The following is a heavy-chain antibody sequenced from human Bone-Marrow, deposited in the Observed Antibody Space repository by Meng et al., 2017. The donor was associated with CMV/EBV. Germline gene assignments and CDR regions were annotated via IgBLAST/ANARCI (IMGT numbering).Heavy chain of an antibody. J-gene: IGHJ4*02. CDR1: GFTFSSFA. V-gene: IGHV3-30*04. CDR3: ARVRGNYVWYFDY. D-gene: IGHD3-16*01. Sequence: GGSLRLSCVASGFTFSSFAIHWVRQAPGKGLEWVAVISYDGSNKYYADSVKGRFTISRDNSKNTLYLQMNSLRAEDTAVYYCARVRGNYVWYFDYWGQGTRVTVSS. CDR2: ISYDGSNK.